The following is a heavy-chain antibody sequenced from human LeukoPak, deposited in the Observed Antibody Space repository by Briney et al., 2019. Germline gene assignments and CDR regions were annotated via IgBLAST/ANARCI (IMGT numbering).Heavy chain of an antibody. V-gene: IGHV4-39*01. CDR2: IYYSGNT. J-gene: IGHJ4*02. CDR3: ARVGSTGWYLN. D-gene: IGHD6-19*01. CDR1: GGSISSSSYY. Sequence: SETLSLTCTVSGGSISSSSYYWGWIRQPPGKGLEWIGSIYYSGNTYYNPSLKSRVTISVDTSKNQFSLKLSSVTATDTAVYYCARVGSTGWYLNWGQGTLVTVSS.